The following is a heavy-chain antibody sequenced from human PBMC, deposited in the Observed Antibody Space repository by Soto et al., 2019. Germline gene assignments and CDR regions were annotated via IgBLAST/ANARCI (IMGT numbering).Heavy chain of an antibody. CDR3: ARDCDGRMTTNPYYYNAMDV. CDR1: GGSFSGYY. Sequence: SETLSLTCAVYGGSFSGYYWSWIRQPPGKGLEWIGEINHSGSTNYNPSLKRRGTISVDTSNYQFSLKLSSVTAADTAVYYCARDCDGRMTTNPYYYNAMDVWGPGTTVTVSS. V-gene: IGHV4-34*01. CDR2: INHSGST. J-gene: IGHJ6*02. D-gene: IGHD4-4*01.